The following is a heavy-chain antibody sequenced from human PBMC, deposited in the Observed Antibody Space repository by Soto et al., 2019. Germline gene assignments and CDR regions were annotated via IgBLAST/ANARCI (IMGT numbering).Heavy chain of an antibody. D-gene: IGHD3-22*01. CDR1: GGTFSSYA. J-gene: IGHJ6*02. CDR2: IIPIFGTA. CDR3: AREGGSYYYDSSGYYYVHYYGMDV. V-gene: IGHV1-69*13. Sequence: SVKVSCKASGGTFSSYAISWVRQAPGQGLEWMGGIIPIFGTANYAQKFQGRVTITADESTSTAYMELSSLRSEDTAVYYCAREGGSYYYDSSGYYYVHYYGMDVWGQGTTVTVSS.